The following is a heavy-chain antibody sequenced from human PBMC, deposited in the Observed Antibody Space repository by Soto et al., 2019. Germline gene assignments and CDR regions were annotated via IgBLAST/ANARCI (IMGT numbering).Heavy chain of an antibody. J-gene: IGHJ6*02. V-gene: IGHV3-33*01. CDR3: VRDDGVAAAGPYYYYAMDV. D-gene: IGHD6-13*01. CDR2: IWYDESNK. Sequence: QVQLVESGGGVVRPGRSLRLSCAASGFAFNRFGVQWVRQAPGKGLEWVAVIWYDESNKFYADSVKGRFSISRDNSKNTLYLQMSSLRAEDTAVYYCVRDDGVAAAGPYYYYAMDVWGQGTTVIVSS. CDR1: GFAFNRFG.